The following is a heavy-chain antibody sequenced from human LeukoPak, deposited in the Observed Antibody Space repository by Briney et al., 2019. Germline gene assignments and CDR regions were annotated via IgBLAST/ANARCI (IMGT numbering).Heavy chain of an antibody. CDR1: GFTFSNYA. CDR3: AQLPGYGDYSSNWFDP. CDR2: ISGSTENT. Sequence: GGSLRLSCAASGFTFSNYAMSWVRQAPGKGLEWVSTISGSTENTYYADSVKGRFTISRDNSKNTLYLQTSSLRAEDTAVYFCAQLPGYGDYSSNWFDPWGQGTLVTVSS. V-gene: IGHV3-23*01. D-gene: IGHD4-17*01. J-gene: IGHJ5*02.